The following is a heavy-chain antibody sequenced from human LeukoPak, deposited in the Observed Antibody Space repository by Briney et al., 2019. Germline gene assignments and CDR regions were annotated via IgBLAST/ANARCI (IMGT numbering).Heavy chain of an antibody. J-gene: IGHJ5*02. D-gene: IGHD6-19*01. Sequence: GGTLRLSCAASGFTFSSYGMSWVRQAPGKGLEWVSAISGSGGSTYYADSVKGRFTISRDNSKNTLYLQMNSLRAEDTAVYYCAKDYSSGWYGWFDPWGQGTLVTVSS. CDR2: ISGSGGST. V-gene: IGHV3-23*01. CDR1: GFTFSSYG. CDR3: AKDYSSGWYGWFDP.